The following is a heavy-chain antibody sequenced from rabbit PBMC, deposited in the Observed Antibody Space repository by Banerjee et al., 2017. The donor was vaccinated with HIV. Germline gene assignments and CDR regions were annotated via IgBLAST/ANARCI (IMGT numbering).Heavy chain of an antibody. V-gene: IGHV1S45*01. CDR3: ARRASSVDYYNL. CDR1: GFSFSSSYY. Sequence: QEQLEESGGDLVKPEGSLTLTCTASGFSFSSSYYMCWVRQAPGKGLEWIACIYTGSGSTYYATWAKGRFTITKTSSITVTLQMTSLTAADTATYFCARRASSVDYYNLWGPGTLVTVS. CDR2: IYTGSGST. J-gene: IGHJ4*01. D-gene: IGHD1-1*01.